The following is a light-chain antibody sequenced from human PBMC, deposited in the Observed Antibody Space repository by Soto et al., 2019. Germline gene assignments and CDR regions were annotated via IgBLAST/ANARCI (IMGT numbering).Light chain of an antibody. CDR1: NSDIGAYNY. V-gene: IGLV2-14*01. CDR2: EVN. CDR3: SSFTTSRTLV. Sequence: QSALTQPASVSGSPGQSITISCNGSNSDIGAYNYVSWYQQNPGTAPKLMIFEVNNRPSGVSNRFSGSKSGNTASLTISGLQTEDEDDYYCSSFTTSRTLVFGGGTKLTVL. J-gene: IGLJ3*02.